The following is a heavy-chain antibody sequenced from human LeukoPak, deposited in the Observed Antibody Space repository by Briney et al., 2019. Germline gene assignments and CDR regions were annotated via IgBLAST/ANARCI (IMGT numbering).Heavy chain of an antibody. Sequence: NPGEPLKISSKASGYSFTSYWIGWVRQMPGKGLEWMGIIYPGDSDTRYSPSFQGQVTFSADKSISTAYLQWSSLKASDTAIYYCAKAGIVGATEYNWFEPWGQGTLVNVSS. CDR2: IYPGDSDT. V-gene: IGHV5-51*01. D-gene: IGHD1-26*01. CDR1: GYSFTSYW. CDR3: AKAGIVGATEYNWFEP. J-gene: IGHJ5*02.